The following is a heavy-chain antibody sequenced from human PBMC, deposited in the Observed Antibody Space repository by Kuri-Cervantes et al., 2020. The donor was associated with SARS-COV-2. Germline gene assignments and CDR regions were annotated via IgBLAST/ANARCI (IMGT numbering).Heavy chain of an antibody. V-gene: IGHV1-2*02. CDR3: ARGDYVWGSYRYYMDV. D-gene: IGHD3-16*02. CDR1: GYTFTGYY. J-gene: IGHJ6*03. Sequence: ASVKVSCKASGYTFTGYYMHWVRQAPGQGLEWMGWISPNSGGTNYAQKFQGRVTMTRDTSISTAYMELSRLRSDDTAVYYCARGDYVWGSYRYYMDVWGKGTTVTVSS. CDR2: ISPNSGGT.